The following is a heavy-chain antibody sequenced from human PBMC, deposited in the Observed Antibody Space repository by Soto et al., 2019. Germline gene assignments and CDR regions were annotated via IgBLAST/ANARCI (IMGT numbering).Heavy chain of an antibody. V-gene: IGHV1-24*01. CDR1: GYTLTELS. CDR2: FDPEDGET. CDR3: ATVDSMIVVVISQWVFDY. D-gene: IGHD3-22*01. J-gene: IGHJ4*02. Sequence: ASVKVSCTVSGYTLTELSMHWVRQAPGKGLEWMGGFDPEDGETIYAQKFQGRVTMTEDTSTDTAYMELSSLRSEDTAVYYCATVDSMIVVVISQWVFDYWGQGTLVTVS.